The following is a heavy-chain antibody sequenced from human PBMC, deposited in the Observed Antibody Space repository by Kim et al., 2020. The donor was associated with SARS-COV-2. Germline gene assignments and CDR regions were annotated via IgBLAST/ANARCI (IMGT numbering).Heavy chain of an antibody. Sequence: GGSLRLSCATSGFAFSDSPLHWVRQSPGTGLEWVALISSDGTQKNYANSVRGRFTISRDISKRTLFLQMNNLRPEDTAVYYCATDWAAFSSGTYVFDFWGRGTLVTVSS. V-gene: IGHV3-30*04. J-gene: IGHJ4*02. CDR3: ATDWAAFSSGTYVFDF. D-gene: IGHD3-10*01. CDR1: GFAFSDSP. CDR2: ISSDGTQK.